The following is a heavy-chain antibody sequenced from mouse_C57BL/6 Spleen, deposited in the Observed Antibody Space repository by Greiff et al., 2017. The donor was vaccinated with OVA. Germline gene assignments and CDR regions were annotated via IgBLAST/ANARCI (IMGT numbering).Heavy chain of an antibody. V-gene: IGHV1-26*01. CDR2: INPNNGGT. J-gene: IGHJ4*01. CDR1: GYTFTDYY. D-gene: IGHD2-10*02. Sequence: EVQLQQPGPELVKPGASVKISCKASGYTFTDYYMNWVKQSHGKSLEWIGDINPNNGGTSYNQKFKGKATLTVDKSSSTAYMELRSLTSEDSAVYYCAGYGAMDYWGQGTSVTVSS. CDR3: AGYGAMDY.